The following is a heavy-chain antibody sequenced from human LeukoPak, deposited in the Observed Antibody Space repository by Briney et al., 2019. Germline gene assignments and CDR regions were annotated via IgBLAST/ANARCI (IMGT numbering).Heavy chain of an antibody. CDR3: AKDARLLWFGELLNSESPFDY. V-gene: IGHV3-30*18. D-gene: IGHD3-10*01. CDR1: GFTFSSYG. J-gene: IGHJ4*02. Sequence: PGGSLRLSCAASGFTFSSYGMHWVRQAPGKGLEWVAVISYDGSNKYYADSVKGRFTISRDNSKNTLYLQMNSLRAEDTAVYYCAKDARLLWFGELLNSESPFDYWGQGTLVTVSS. CDR2: ISYDGSNK.